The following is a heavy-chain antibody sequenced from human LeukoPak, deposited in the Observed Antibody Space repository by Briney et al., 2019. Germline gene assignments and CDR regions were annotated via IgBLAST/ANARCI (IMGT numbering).Heavy chain of an antibody. CDR1: GFAFSRYA. V-gene: IGHV3-23*01. Sequence: PGGSLRLSCAASGFAFSRYAMTWVRQAPGKGLEWVSAISGSGGSTYYADSVKGRFTISRDNSKNTLFLQMNSLRADDTAVYYCAKDTRSSWYCATACGRASFDIWGQGTMVTVSS. CDR3: AKDTRSSWYCATACGRASFDI. J-gene: IGHJ3*02. D-gene: IGHD6-13*01. CDR2: ISGSGGST.